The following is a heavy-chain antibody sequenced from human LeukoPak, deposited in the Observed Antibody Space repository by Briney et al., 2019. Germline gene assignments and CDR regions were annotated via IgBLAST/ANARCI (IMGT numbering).Heavy chain of an antibody. D-gene: IGHD3-22*01. CDR3: ARAGGYDTPGAFYI. CDR1: GFTVSSNY. V-gene: IGHV3-53*01. CDR2: IYSGGST. Sequence: GGSLRLSCAASGFTVSSNYMSWVRQAPGKGLEWGSVIYSGGSTYYADSVKGRCTISRHNSKNTLYLQMHSLRAEDTAVYYCARAGGYDTPGAFYIWGQGTMVTVSS. J-gene: IGHJ3*02.